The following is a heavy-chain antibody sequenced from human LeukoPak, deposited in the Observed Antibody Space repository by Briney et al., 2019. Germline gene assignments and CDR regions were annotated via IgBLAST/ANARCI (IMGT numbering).Heavy chain of an antibody. D-gene: IGHD3-3*01. CDR1: GGSFSGYY. Sequence: SETLSLTCAVYGGSFSGYYWSWIRQPPGKGLEWIGEINHSGSTNYNPSLKSRVTISVDTSKNQFSLKLSSVTAADTAVYYCARGREYYDFCSGYSTWSRYYYYYMDVWGKGTTVTVSS. CDR2: INHSGST. V-gene: IGHV4-34*01. J-gene: IGHJ6*03. CDR3: ARGREYYDFCSGYSTWSRYYYYYMDV.